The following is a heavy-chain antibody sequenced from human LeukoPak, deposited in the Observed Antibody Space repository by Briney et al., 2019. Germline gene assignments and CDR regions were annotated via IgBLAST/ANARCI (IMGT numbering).Heavy chain of an antibody. V-gene: IGHV4-4*09. D-gene: IGHD5-24*01. CDR3: ATVGMATSGALVY. J-gene: IGHJ4*02. Sequence: SETLPLTCTVSGGSISSYFWSCIRQPPGKGLEWIGYIYTSGSTNYNPSLKSRVTISVDTSKNQFSLKLSSVTAADTAVYYCATVGMATSGALVYWGQGTLVTVSS. CDR1: GGSISSYF. CDR2: IYTSGST.